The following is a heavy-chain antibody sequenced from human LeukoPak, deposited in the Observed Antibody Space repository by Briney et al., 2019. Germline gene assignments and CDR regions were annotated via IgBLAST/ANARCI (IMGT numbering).Heavy chain of an antibody. Sequence: GGSLRLSCAASGFTFSNAWMSWVRQAPGKGLEWVSLIYGAGAAYYAESVRGRFIISRDNSKNTLFLQMNSLRAEDTAVYYCVSSTGQQLIPYDYWGQGTHVAVSS. CDR2: IYGAGAA. J-gene: IGHJ4*02. CDR3: VSSTGQQLIPYDY. CDR1: GFTFSNAW. V-gene: IGHV3-66*02. D-gene: IGHD6-13*01.